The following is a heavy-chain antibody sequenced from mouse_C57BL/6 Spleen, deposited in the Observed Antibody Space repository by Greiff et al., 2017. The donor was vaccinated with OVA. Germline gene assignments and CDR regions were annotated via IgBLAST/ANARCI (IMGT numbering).Heavy chain of an antibody. CDR3: ARGGYGSSPFAY. Sequence: EVQLVESGPVLVKPGASVKMSCKASGYTFTDYYMNWVKQSHGKSLEWIGVINPYNGGTSYNQKFKGKATLTVDKSSSTAYMELNSLTSEDSAVYYCARGGYGSSPFAYWGQGTLVTVSA. J-gene: IGHJ3*01. CDR2: INPYNGGT. D-gene: IGHD1-1*01. CDR1: GYTFTDYY. V-gene: IGHV1-19*01.